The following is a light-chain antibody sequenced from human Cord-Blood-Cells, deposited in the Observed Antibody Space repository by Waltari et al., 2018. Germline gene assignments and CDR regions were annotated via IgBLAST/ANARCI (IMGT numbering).Light chain of an antibody. CDR1: SSHIGTNY. CDR2: DNN. J-gene: IGLJ3*02. Sequence: QSVLTQPPSVSAAPGQKVTISCSGSSSHIGTNYVSWYQQLPGTAPKLLIYDNNKRPSGIPDRFSGSKSGTSATLGITGLQTGDEADYYCGTWDSSLSAWVFGGGTKLTVL. CDR3: GTWDSSLSAWV. V-gene: IGLV1-51*01.